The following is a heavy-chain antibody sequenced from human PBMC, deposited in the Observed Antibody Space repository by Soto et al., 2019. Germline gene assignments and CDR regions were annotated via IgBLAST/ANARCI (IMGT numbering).Heavy chain of an antibody. J-gene: IGHJ3*02. Sequence: QVHLVQSGLEVKKPGASVSVSCRASGSTLTSYGISWVRQAPGQGFEWMGWISVNNGNTQYAQKFKGRVSMTTDTXXXXXXXXXXXXXXXXXXXXXCXXXXXXXSSDHWVGDSALDIWGQGTMVTVSS. CDR2: ISVNNGNT. CDR1: GSTLTSYG. D-gene: IGHD6-19*01. V-gene: IGHV1-18*01. CDR3: XXXXXXXSSDHWVGDSALDI.